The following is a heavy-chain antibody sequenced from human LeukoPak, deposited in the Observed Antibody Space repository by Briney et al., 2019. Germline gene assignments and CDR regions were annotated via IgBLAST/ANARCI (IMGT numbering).Heavy chain of an antibody. Sequence: SETLSLTCTVSGGSISSSSYYWGWIRQPPGKGLEWIGSIYYSGSTYYNPSLKSRVTISVDTSKNQFSLKLSSVTAADTAVYYCARALMGWDYVWGSYPPLAFDIWGQGTMVTVSS. D-gene: IGHD3-16*01. CDR1: GGSISSSSYY. J-gene: IGHJ3*02. CDR3: ARALMGWDYVWGSYPPLAFDI. V-gene: IGHV4-39*07. CDR2: IYYSGST.